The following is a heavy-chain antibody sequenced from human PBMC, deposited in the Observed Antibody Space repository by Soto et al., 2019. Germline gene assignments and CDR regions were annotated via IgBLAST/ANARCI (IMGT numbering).Heavy chain of an antibody. CDR1: GGSISSGGYY. CDR3: AREVDMITFGGVIDHNAFGSYYYGMDV. J-gene: IGHJ6*02. D-gene: IGHD3-16*02. CDR2: IYYSGST. V-gene: IGHV4-31*03. Sequence: PSETLSLTCTVSGGSISSGGYYWSWIRQHPGKGLEWIGYIYYSGSTYYNPSLKSRVTISVDTSKNQFSLKLSSVTAADTAVYYCAREVDMITFGGVIDHNAFGSYYYGMDVWGQGTTVTVSS.